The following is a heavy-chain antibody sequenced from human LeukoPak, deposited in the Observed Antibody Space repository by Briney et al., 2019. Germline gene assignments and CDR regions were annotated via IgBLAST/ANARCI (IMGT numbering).Heavy chain of an antibody. V-gene: IGHV4-61*02. CDR1: GGSISSGSYY. D-gene: IGHD1-26*01. J-gene: IGHJ4*02. CDR2: IYTSGSA. Sequence: SQTLSLTCTVSGGSISSGSYYWSWIRQPAGKGLEWIGRIYTSGSANYNPSLKSRVTISVDTSKNQFSLKLSSVTAADTAVYYCARNSGSYSFENWGQGTLVTVSS. CDR3: ARNSGSYSFEN.